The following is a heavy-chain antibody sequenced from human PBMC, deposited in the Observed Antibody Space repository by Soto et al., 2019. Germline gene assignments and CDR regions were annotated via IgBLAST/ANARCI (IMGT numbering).Heavy chain of an antibody. CDR3: ARQVAYGDFGYYFDY. J-gene: IGHJ4*02. D-gene: IGHD4-17*01. CDR1: GGSISSSSYY. V-gene: IGHV4-39*01. CDR2: IYYSGST. Sequence: SETLSLTCTVSGGSISSSSYYWGWIRQPPGKGLEWIGTIYYSGSTYYNPSLKSRVTISVDTSKNQFSLKLSSVTAADTAVYYCARQVAYGDFGYYFDYWGQGTLVTVSS.